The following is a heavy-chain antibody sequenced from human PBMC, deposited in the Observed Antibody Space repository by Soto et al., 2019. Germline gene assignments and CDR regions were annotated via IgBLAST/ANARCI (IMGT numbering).Heavy chain of an antibody. J-gene: IGHJ5*02. CDR1: GASISGYY. Sequence: SESLYLTCTVSGASISGYYWSWIRKSSWKGLEVIGVIYATGTTDYNPSLKSRVMMSVDTSKKQFSLKLRSVTAADTAVYYCVRDGTKTLRDWFEPWCQGISVTVS. D-gene: IGHD1-1*01. CDR3: VRDGTKTLRDWFEP. CDR2: IYATGTT. V-gene: IGHV4-4*07.